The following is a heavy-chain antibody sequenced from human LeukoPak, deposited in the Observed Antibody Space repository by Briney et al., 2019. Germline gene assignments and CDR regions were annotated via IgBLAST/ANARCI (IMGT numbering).Heavy chain of an antibody. D-gene: IGHD3-16*01. CDR3: ARVLDLSKRGLDAFDI. CDR2: VYYSGST. Sequence: SETLSLTCTVSGGSISSYFWSWIRQPPGKGLEWIGYVYYSGSTNYNPSLKSRVTISVDTSKKQFSPKLSSATAADTAVYYCARVLDLSKRGLDAFDIWGQGTMVTVSS. CDR1: GGSISSYF. J-gene: IGHJ3*02. V-gene: IGHV4-59*01.